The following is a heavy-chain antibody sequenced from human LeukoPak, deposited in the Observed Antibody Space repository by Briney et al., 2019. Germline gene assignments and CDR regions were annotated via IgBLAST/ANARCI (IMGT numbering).Heavy chain of an antibody. CDR1: GFTFSDYA. V-gene: IGHV3-23*01. CDR3: AREDDSSGYNFDY. CDR2: IRSSGDTT. Sequence: PGGSLRLSCAASGFTFSDYAMDWVRQAPGKGLEWVSVIRSSGDTTYYADFVKGRFTISRDNAKNSLYLQMNSLRAEDTAVYYCAREDDSSGYNFDYWGQGTLVTVSS. J-gene: IGHJ4*02. D-gene: IGHD3-22*01.